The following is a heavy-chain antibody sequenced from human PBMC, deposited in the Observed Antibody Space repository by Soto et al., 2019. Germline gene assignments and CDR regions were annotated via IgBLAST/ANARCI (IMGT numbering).Heavy chain of an antibody. CDR3: AKGAVAGTPTSFYYYGMDV. V-gene: IGHV1-69*12. J-gene: IGHJ6*02. CDR1: GGTFRTYA. CDR2: IILIFGTV. Sequence: QVQLLQSGAEVKKPGSSVRVSCEASGGTFRTYAISWVRQAPGQGLEWMGEIILIFGTVNYAQKFQGRVTITADASTTSVYMDPRSLTSEDTAVFYCAKGAVAGTPTSFYYYGMDVWGQGTTVTVSS. D-gene: IGHD6-19*01.